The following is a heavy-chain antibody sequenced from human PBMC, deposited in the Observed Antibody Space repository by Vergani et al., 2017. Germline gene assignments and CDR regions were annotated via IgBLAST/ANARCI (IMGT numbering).Heavy chain of an antibody. CDR3: AKDMAAIVGATFDY. Sequence: EVQLVESGGGLVQPGRSLRLSCAASGFTFDDYAMHWVRQAPGKVLDLLSAISWNSGSIGYADSWKGRFTISRDNAKNSLYLQMNSLRAEDTALYYCAKDMAAIVGATFDYWGQGTLVTVSS. J-gene: IGHJ4*02. D-gene: IGHD1-26*01. CDR2: ISWNSGSI. V-gene: IGHV3-9*01. CDR1: GFTFDDYA.